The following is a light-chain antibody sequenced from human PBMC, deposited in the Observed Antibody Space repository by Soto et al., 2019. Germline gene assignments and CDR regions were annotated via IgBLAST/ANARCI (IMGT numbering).Light chain of an antibody. V-gene: IGKV1-5*02. CDR3: QQYSVYWT. J-gene: IGKJ1*01. CDR1: QSVSTR. Sequence: DIQMTQSPSCLSASVGDRVTIIYRASQSVSTRLAWYQQKPGKAPKVLIYDASSWAGGVPSRFTGSGSGTEFTLTINSLQPDDFATYYCQQYSVYWTFGQGTKVDIK. CDR2: DAS.